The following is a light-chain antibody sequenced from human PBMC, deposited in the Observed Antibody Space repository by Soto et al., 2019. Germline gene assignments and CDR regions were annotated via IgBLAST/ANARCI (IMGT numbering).Light chain of an antibody. V-gene: IGKV1-27*01. J-gene: IGKJ1*01. CDR1: QGISNY. CDR3: QKYNSAPPGT. CDR2: AAS. Sequence: DLPMTQSPSSRSAFVGDRVKITGRASQGISNYLAWFQQKPGKVPKLLIYAASTLQSGVPSRFSGSGSGTDFTLTISSLQPEDVATYYCQKYNSAPPGTFGQGTKLDIK.